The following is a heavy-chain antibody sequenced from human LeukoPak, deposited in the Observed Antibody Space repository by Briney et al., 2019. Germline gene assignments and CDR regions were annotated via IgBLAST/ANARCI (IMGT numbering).Heavy chain of an antibody. V-gene: IGHV1-2*02. CDR2: INSNSGGT. CDR3: ARDRQVYYYDSSGYYFFDAFDI. CDR1: GYTFTGYY. D-gene: IGHD3-22*01. J-gene: IGHJ3*02. Sequence: GASVKVSCKASGYTFTGYYMHWVRQAPGQGLEWMGWINSNSGGTNYAQKFQGRVTMTRDTSISTAYMELSRLRSDDTAVYYCARDRQVYYYDSSGYYFFDAFDIWGQGTMVTVSS.